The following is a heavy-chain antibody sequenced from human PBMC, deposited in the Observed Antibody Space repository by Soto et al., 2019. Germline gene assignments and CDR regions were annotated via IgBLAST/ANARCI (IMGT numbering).Heavy chain of an antibody. CDR1: GFTFSSYD. CDR2: ISGSGGST. J-gene: IGHJ1*01. CDR3: AKGWGAY. D-gene: IGHD3-16*01. V-gene: IGHV3-23*01. Sequence: EVQLLESGGALVQPGGSLRLSCAASGFTFSSYDMSWVRQAPGKGLEWVSGISGSGGSTYYADSVKGRFTISRDNSKNTLYLQMSTLRAEDTAVYYCAKGWGAYWGQGTLVTVSS.